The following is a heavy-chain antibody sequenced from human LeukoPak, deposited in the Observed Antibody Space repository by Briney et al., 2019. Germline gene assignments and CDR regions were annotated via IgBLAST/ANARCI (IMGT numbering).Heavy chain of an antibody. CDR1: RFTFSDYD. CDR3: AKADVLDY. J-gene: IGHJ4*02. CDR2: IATTSDS. V-gene: IGHV3-13*01. Sequence: GGSLRLSCADSRFTFSDYDIHWVRQATGKGLEWVSEIATTSDSYYPVSVKGRFTISRDNSKNTLYLQMNSLRAEDTAVYYCAKADVLDYWGQGTLVTVSS.